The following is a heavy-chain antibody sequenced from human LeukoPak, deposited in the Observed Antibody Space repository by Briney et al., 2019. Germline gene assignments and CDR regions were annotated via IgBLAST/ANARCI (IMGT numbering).Heavy chain of an antibody. Sequence: GGPLRLSCAASGFTFSSYWMNWVRQAPGKGLEWVANINQDGSAKYYVDSVKGRFTFSRDNAMNSLFLQMNSLRAEDTAVYYCARDVHGGAFDYWGQGTLVTVSS. J-gene: IGHJ4*02. V-gene: IGHV3-7*01. CDR1: GFTFSSYW. CDR2: INQDGSAK. CDR3: ARDVHGGAFDY. D-gene: IGHD4-23*01.